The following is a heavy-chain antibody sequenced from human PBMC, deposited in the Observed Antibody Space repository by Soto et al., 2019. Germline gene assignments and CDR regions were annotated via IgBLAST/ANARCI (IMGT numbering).Heavy chain of an antibody. D-gene: IGHD3-10*01. Sequence: GGSLRLSCAASGFTFSNYAMTWVRQAPGKGLEWISGIGASGSSTYYADSVKGRFTISRDNSKNTLYLQMITLRTEDTAIYYCAKQGSGSYYDKSDSWGQGTLVTVSS. CDR1: GFTFSNYA. J-gene: IGHJ5*01. CDR2: IGASGSST. V-gene: IGHV3-23*01. CDR3: AKQGSGSYYDKSDS.